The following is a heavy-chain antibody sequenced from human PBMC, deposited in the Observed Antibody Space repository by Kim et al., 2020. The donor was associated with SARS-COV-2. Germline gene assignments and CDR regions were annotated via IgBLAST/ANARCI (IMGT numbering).Heavy chain of an antibody. J-gene: IGHJ4*02. V-gene: IGHV3-23*01. Sequence: SVTGRFTISRDNSKNTLFLQMTSLGADDTALYYCAKGAEFSSASGFDYWGPGTLVTVSS. CDR3: AKGAEFSSASGFDY. D-gene: IGHD6-6*01.